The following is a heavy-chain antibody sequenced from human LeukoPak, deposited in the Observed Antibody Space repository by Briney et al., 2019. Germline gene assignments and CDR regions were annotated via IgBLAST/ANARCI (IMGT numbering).Heavy chain of an antibody. V-gene: IGHV1-2*06. CDR2: MNAKSGVT. CDR3: ARDLASTSNWEFDY. CDR1: GYTLTDSL. D-gene: IGHD7-27*01. Sequence: ASVKVSCKASGYTLTDSLIHWVRQAPGQGPEWMGRMNAKSGVTMYAQTLQDRVTMTRDTSISTAYMELSRLTSDDTALYYCARDLASTSNWEFDYWGQGTLVTVSS. J-gene: IGHJ4*02.